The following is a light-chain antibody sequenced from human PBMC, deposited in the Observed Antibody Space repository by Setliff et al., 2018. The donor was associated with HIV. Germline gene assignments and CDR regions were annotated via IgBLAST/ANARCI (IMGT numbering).Light chain of an antibody. CDR1: SSDVGVYNY. V-gene: IGLV2-11*01. J-gene: IGLJ2*01. Sequence: QSALTQPRSVSGSPGQSVTIPCTGTSSDVGVYNYVSWYQLHPGKAPKLMIYDVTKRPSGVPDRFSGSKSGNTASLTISGLQAEDEADYYCCSYAGDYTVVFGGGTK. CDR3: CSYAGDYTVV. CDR2: DVT.